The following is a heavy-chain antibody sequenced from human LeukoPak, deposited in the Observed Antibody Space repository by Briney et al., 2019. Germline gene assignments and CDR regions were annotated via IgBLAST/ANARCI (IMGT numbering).Heavy chain of an antibody. CDR2: ISGYNDNP. CDR3: ARDRYYDILTGYYQTVPFDL. D-gene: IGHD3-9*01. J-gene: IGHJ2*01. Sequence: ASVKVSFKTSGYTFTNFGISWVRQAPGQGLEWMGWISGYNDNPNYAQKYQGRLTLTTDTSTSTAYMELRSLRSDDTAVYYCARDRYYDILTGYYQTVPFDLWGRGTLVTVSS. V-gene: IGHV1-18*01. CDR1: GYTFTNFG.